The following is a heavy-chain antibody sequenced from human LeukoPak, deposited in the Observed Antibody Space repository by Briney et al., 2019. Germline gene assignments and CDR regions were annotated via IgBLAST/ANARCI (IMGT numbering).Heavy chain of an antibody. CDR3: SRQYKPTAMLGS. V-gene: IGHV4-39*01. J-gene: IGHJ4*02. Sequence: SETLSLTCTVSGGSINSGNYYWGWIRQPPGKGLEWIGAIYYSGNTYYSPSLKSRVTISIDTSKNQFSLKLSSVTAADTAVYYCSRQYKPTAMLGSWGQGTLVTVSS. CDR2: IYYSGNT. D-gene: IGHD2-2*01. CDR1: GGSINSGNYY.